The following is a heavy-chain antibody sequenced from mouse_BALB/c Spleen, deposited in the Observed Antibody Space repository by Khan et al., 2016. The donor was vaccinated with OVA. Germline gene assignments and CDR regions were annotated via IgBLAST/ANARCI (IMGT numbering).Heavy chain of an antibody. CDR3: ASHLTGSFAY. CDR2: INSDGYYT. Sequence: EVELVESGEDLMKPGGSLKLSCAASGFTFSTYGMSWVRQTPDKRLEWVATINSDGYYTYYPDSVQGRFTISRNNAKNTLYLQMSSLKSEDTAMYYCASHLTGSFAYWGQGTLVTVSA. V-gene: IGHV5-6*01. J-gene: IGHJ3*01. D-gene: IGHD4-1*01. CDR1: GFTFSTYG.